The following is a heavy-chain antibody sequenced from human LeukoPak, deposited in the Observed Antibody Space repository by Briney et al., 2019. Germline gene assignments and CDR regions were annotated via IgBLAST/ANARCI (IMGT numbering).Heavy chain of an antibody. CDR3: AGAYCINGVCHQTGNYHYYYMDV. CDR1: GGSISNYY. J-gene: IGHJ6*03. CDR2: VYYSGST. Sequence: SETLSLTCTVSGGSISNYYWTWIRQPPGKGLEYIGYVYYSGSTNYNPSLKSRVTISVDTSKNQFSLSLSSLTAADTAVYYCAGAYCINGVCHQTGNYHYYYMDVWGKGTTVTVSS. V-gene: IGHV4-59*01. D-gene: IGHD2-8*01.